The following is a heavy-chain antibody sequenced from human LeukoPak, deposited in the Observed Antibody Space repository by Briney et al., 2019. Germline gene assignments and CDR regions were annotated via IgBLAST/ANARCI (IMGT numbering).Heavy chain of an antibody. V-gene: IGHV1-69*05. CDR2: IIPIFGTA. CDR1: GGTFSSYA. CDR3: ARTKSTVTYYFDY. D-gene: IGHD4-17*01. J-gene: IGHJ4*02. Sequence: ASVKVSCKASGGTFSSYAISWVRQAPGQGLEWMGGIIPIFGTADYAQKFQGRVTITTDESTSTAYMELSSLRSEDTAVYYCARTKSTVTYYFDYWGQGTLVTVSS.